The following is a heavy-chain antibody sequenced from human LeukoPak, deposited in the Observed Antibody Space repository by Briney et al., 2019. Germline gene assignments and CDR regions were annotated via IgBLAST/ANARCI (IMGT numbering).Heavy chain of an antibody. Sequence: GRSLRLSCAASGFTFDDYAMHWVRQAPGKGLEWVSGISWNSGSIGYADSVKGRFTISRDNAKNSLYLQMNSLRAEDTAVYYCARGLGRSSGYPTRLGYWGQGTLVTVSS. V-gene: IGHV3-9*01. CDR2: ISWNSGSI. CDR1: GFTFDDYA. J-gene: IGHJ4*02. CDR3: ARGLGRSSGYPTRLGY. D-gene: IGHD3-22*01.